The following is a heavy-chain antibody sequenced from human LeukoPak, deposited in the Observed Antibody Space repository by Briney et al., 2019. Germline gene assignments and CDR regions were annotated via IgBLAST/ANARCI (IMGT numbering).Heavy chain of an antibody. V-gene: IGHV3-23*01. CDR3: AKQLTAGGYYFDY. CDR1: GFTFSSYA. D-gene: IGHD6-13*01. J-gene: IGHJ4*02. CDR2: ISGGGETT. Sequence: TGGSLRLSCAASGFTFSSYAMSWVRQAPGEGLEWVSGISGGGETTYYADSVKGRFTISRDNSKNTLYLQMNSLRAEDTAVYYCAKQLTAGGYYFDYWGQGTLVTVS.